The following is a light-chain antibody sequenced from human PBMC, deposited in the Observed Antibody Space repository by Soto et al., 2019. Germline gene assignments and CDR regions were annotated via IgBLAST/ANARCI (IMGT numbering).Light chain of an antibody. CDR3: QQYNNWVYT. CDR1: QSVSSN. Sequence: EIVMTQSPATLSVSPGERASLSCRASQSVSSNLAWYQQKPGQAPRLLIYGASTRATGIPARCSGSGSGTGFSLTSSTLQSDDFAVYSCQQYNNWVYTCGQGTKLDIK. CDR2: GAS. J-gene: IGKJ2*01. V-gene: IGKV3-15*01.